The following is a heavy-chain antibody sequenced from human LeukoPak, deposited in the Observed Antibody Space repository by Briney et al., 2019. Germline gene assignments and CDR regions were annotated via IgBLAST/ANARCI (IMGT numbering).Heavy chain of an antibody. CDR2: IIPIFATA. CDR3: ARATDILTGYYNNYFDH. D-gene: IGHD3-9*01. J-gene: IGHJ4*02. Sequence: SVKVSCKASGGTFSSYSISWVRQAPGQGLEWMGGIIPIFATANYAQKFQGRATITADESTTTAYMELSSLRSEDTAMYYCARATDILTGYYNNYFDHWGQGTLVTVSS. V-gene: IGHV1-69*13. CDR1: GGTFSSYS.